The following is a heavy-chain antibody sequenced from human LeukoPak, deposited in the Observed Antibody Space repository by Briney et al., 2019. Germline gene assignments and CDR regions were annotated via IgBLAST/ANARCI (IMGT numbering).Heavy chain of an antibody. CDR2: IWSDGTNK. V-gene: IGHV3-33*06. CDR1: GFTFSHFG. CDR3: AKDAQRGFDYSNSLEY. D-gene: IGHD4-11*01. Sequence: PGGSLRLSCAASGFTFSHFGFHWVRQAPGKGLEWVAVIWSDGTNKYYGDSVKGRFTIYRDDSHNTVYLQMNSLRVQDTAIYYCAKDAQRGFDYSNSLEYWGQGSLVTVSS. J-gene: IGHJ1*01.